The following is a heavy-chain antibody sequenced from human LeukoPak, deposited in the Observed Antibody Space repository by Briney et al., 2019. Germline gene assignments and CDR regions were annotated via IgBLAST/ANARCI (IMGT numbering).Heavy chain of an antibody. Sequence: PGGSLRLSCTTSGFTFSAYTMIWVRQAPGKGLEWVSAITGSGGGTSYGDSVKGRFTISRDNSKNTLYLQMNSLRAEDTAVYYCANWPEGLLTFDFWGQGTLVTVSS. V-gene: IGHV3-23*01. CDR2: ITGSGGGT. J-gene: IGHJ4*02. CDR1: GFTFSAYT. CDR3: ANWPEGLLTFDF. D-gene: IGHD1-26*01.